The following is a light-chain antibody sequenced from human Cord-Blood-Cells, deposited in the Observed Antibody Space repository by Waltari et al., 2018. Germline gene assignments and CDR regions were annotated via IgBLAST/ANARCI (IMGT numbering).Light chain of an antibody. J-gene: IGLJ2*01. CDR3: SSYTSSSTPVV. CDR2: DVS. V-gene: IGLV2-14*01. Sequence: QSALTQPASVSGSPGQSITISCTGTISDVGGYNYVSWYQQHPGKAPKLIIYDVSNRPSGVSNRFSDSKSGNTASLTISGLQAEDEADYYCSSYTSSSTPVVFGGGTKLTVL. CDR1: ISDVGGYNY.